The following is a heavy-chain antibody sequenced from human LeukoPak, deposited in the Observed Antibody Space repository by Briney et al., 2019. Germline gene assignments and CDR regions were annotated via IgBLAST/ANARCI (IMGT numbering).Heavy chain of an antibody. CDR2: LYYSGTT. V-gene: IGHV4-39*07. Sequence: SETLSLTCTVSGGSINSSSYYWGWIRQPPGKGLEWIGSLYYSGTTYCTPSLKSRVSISVDTSNNQFSLTLSSVTAADTAVYYCARAKGYSYGYNYYYYMDVWGKGTTVTISS. CDR3: ARAKGYSYGYNYYYYMDV. CDR1: GGSINSSSYY. D-gene: IGHD5-18*01. J-gene: IGHJ6*03.